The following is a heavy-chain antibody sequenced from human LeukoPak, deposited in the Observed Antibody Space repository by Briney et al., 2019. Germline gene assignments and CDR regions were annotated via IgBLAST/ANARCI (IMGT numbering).Heavy chain of an antibody. Sequence: GGSLRLSCAASGFTFSSYGMHWVRQAPGKGLEWVAVISYDGSNKYYADSVKGRFTISRDNSKNTLYLQMNSLRAEDTAVYYCARYGMDVWGQGTTVTVSS. CDR2: ISYDGSNK. J-gene: IGHJ6*02. CDR3: ARYGMDV. CDR1: GFTFSSYG. V-gene: IGHV3-30*03.